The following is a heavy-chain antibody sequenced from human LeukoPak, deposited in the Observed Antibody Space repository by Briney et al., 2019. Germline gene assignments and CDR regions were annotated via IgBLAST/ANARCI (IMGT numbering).Heavy chain of an antibody. D-gene: IGHD6-19*01. J-gene: IGHJ4*02. CDR1: AGFTFSDYW. Sequence: GGSLRLSCAASAGFTFSDYWMNWVRQAPGKGLEWVAIISQDGREKLYVDSVKGRFTISRDNAKSSLYLQINSLRAEGTAVYYCVGGIGWQPDYWGQGTLVTVSS. CDR2: ISQDGREK. CDR3: VGGIGWQPDY. V-gene: IGHV3-7*03.